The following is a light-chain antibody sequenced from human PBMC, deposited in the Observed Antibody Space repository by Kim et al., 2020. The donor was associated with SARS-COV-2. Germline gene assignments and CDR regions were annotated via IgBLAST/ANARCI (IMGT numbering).Light chain of an antibody. CDR2: EVH. Sequence: GQSITISCTGSSSDVGTYNLVSWYQQDPGSAPKLMIYEVHKRPSGVSDRFSGSKSGNTASLTISGLQAEDEADYYCCSYAGSGSYVFGPGTKVTVL. V-gene: IGLV2-23*02. J-gene: IGLJ1*01. CDR3: CSYAGSGSYV. CDR1: SSDVGTYNL.